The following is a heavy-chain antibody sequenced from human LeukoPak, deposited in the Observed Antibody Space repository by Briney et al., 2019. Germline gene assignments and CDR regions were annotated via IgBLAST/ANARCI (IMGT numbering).Heavy chain of an antibody. CDR3: ARVITMVRGVIILAYYFDY. V-gene: IGHV3-66*01. CDR1: GFTVSNNY. D-gene: IGHD3-10*01. J-gene: IGHJ4*02. CDR2: IYSGGST. Sequence: PGGSLRLSCAAYGFTVSNNYMSWVRQAPGKGLEWVSVIYSGGSTYYADSVKGRFAISRDNSKNTLYLQMNSLRAEDTAVYYCARVITMVRGVIILAYYFDYWGQGTLVTVSS.